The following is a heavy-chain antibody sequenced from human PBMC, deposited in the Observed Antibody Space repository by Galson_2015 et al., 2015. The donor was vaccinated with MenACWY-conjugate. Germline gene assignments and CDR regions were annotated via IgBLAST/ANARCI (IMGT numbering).Heavy chain of an antibody. V-gene: IGHV3-30*02. CDR3: AKDKIYFGSGSYLYYFDY. D-gene: IGHD3-10*01. J-gene: IGHJ4*02. CDR1: GLTFSAYG. CDR2: MRYDGSDG. Sequence: SLRLSCATSGLTFSAYGMHWVRQAPGKGLEWLAFMRYDGSDGTYADSVKGRFIISRDDPRRTLSLQMNNLTTEDTAVYFCAKDKIYFGSGSYLYYFDYWGQGTLVTVSS.